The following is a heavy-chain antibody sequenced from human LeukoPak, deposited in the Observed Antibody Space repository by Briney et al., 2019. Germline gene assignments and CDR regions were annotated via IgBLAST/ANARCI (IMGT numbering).Heavy chain of an antibody. D-gene: IGHD3-10*01. CDR3: ARAPRYRGGDYFDY. J-gene: IGHJ4*02. CDR1: GYTFTSYY. Sequence: ASVNVSCKASGYTFTSYYMHWVRQAPGQGLEWMGIINPSGGGTSYAQKFQGRVTMTRDTSTSTVYMELSSLSSEDTAVYNCARAPRYRGGDYFDYWGQGTLVTVSS. CDR2: INPSGGGT. V-gene: IGHV1-46*01.